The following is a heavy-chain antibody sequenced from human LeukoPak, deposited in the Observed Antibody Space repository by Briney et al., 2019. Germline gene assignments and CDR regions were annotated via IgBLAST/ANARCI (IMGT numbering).Heavy chain of an antibody. CDR3: ARDRGDYFDY. D-gene: IGHD3-10*01. CDR2: IIPDFGTT. CDR1: GGTFSSFT. Sequence: SVRVSCKTSGGTFSSFTISWMRQAPGQGLEWMGGIIPDFGTTYNGQKFQGRLTVTADESPDTAYMNLRGLTSEDTAVYYCARDRGDYFDYWGQGTPVTVSS. J-gene: IGHJ4*02. V-gene: IGHV1-69*13.